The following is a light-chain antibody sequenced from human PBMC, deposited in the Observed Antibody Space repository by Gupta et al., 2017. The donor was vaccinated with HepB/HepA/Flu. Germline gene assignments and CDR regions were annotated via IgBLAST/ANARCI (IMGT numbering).Light chain of an antibody. J-gene: IGLJ3*02. CDR1: SSNIGSNT. Sequence: QSVLTQPPSASGTPGQRVPISCSGSSSNIGSNTVNWYQQLPGTAPKLLIYSNNQRPSGVPDRFSGSKSGTSASLAISGLQSEDEADYYCAAWEDSLNGRVFGGGTKLTVL. CDR2: SNN. CDR3: AAWEDSLNGRV. V-gene: IGLV1-44*01.